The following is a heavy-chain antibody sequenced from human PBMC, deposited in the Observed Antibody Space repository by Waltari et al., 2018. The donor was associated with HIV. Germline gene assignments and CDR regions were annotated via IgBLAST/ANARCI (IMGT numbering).Heavy chain of an antibody. CDR1: GGSISSSSYY. D-gene: IGHD1-26*01. CDR3: ARHGVVGAGYNWFDP. CDR2: IYYSGST. J-gene: IGHJ5*02. Sequence: QLQLQGSGPGLVKPSETLSLTCTVSGGSISSSSYYWGWIRQPPGKGLEWIGSIYYSGSTYYNPSLKSRVTISVDTSKNQFSRKLSSVTAADTAVYYCARHGVVGAGYNWFDPWGQGTLVTVSS. V-gene: IGHV4-39*01.